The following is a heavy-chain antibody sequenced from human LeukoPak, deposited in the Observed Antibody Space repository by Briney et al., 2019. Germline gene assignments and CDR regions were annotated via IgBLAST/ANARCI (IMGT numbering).Heavy chain of an antibody. CDR3: ARVGGIVGATSLFDY. V-gene: IGHV1-69*02. CDR2: FIPILGIA. Sequence: ASVKVSCKASGGTFSSYTISWVRQAPGQGLEWMGRFIPILGIANYAQKFQGRVTITADKSTSTAYMELSSLRSEDTAVYYCARVGGIVGATSLFDYWGQGTLVTVSS. D-gene: IGHD1-26*01. CDR1: GGTFSSYT. J-gene: IGHJ4*02.